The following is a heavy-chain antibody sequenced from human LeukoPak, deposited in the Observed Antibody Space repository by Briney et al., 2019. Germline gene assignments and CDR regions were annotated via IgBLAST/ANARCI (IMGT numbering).Heavy chain of an antibody. J-gene: IGHJ6*03. Sequence: GGSLRLSCAASGFTFSDYYMSWIRQAPGKGLEWVSYISSSGSTIYYADSVKGRFTISRDNAKNSLYLQMNSLRAEDTAVYYCARDRGSGSRTNYYYYYMDVWGKGTTVTVSS. CDR2: ISSSGSTI. CDR3: ARDRGSGSRTNYYYYYMDV. D-gene: IGHD3-10*01. CDR1: GFTFSDYY. V-gene: IGHV3-11*04.